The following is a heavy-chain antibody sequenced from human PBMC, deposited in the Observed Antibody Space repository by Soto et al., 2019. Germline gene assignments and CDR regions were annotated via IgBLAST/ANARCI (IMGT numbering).Heavy chain of an antibody. CDR2: ISWNSGSI. V-gene: IGHV3-9*01. J-gene: IGHJ6*02. CDR3: AKDAYYDFWSGYYTRREDYYYYGMDV. CDR1: GFTFDDYA. Sequence: EVQLVESGGGLVQPGRSLRLSCAASGFTFDDYAMHWVRQAPGKGLEWVSGISWNSGSIGYADSVKGRFTISRDNAKNSLYLQMNSLRAEDTALYYCAKDAYYDFWSGYYTRREDYYYYGMDVWGQGTTVTVSS. D-gene: IGHD3-3*01.